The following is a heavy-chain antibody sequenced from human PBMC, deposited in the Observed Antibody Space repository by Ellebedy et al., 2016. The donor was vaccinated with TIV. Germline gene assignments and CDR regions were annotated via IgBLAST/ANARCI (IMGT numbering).Heavy chain of an antibody. CDR2: IIPILGIA. V-gene: IGHV1-69*04. CDR1: GGTFSSYA. J-gene: IGHJ4*02. Sequence: AASVKVSCKASGGTFSSYAISWVRPPPGQGLEWMGRIIPILGIANYAQKFQGRVTITADKSTSTAYMELSSLRSEDKAVYYCARDEGRGGYSYGGDYWGQGTLVTVSS. D-gene: IGHD5-18*01. CDR3: ARDEGRGGYSYGGDY.